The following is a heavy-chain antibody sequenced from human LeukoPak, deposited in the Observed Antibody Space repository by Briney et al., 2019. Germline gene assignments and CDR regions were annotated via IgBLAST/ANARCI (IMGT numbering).Heavy chain of an antibody. CDR3: AREIEAMVTGETNMDV. J-gene: IGHJ6*03. CDR1: GFTFSSYS. V-gene: IGHV3-48*04. Sequence: GGSLRLSCAASGFTFSSYSMDWVRQAPGQGLEWVSYISSSSSTIYYADSVKGRFTISRDNAKNSLYLQMNSLRAEDTAVYYCAREIEAMVTGETNMDVWGKGTTVTVSS. D-gene: IGHD5-18*01. CDR2: ISSSSSTI.